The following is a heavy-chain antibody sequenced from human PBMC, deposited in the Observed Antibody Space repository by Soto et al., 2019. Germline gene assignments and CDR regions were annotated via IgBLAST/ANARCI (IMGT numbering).Heavy chain of an antibody. V-gene: IGHV4-39*01. CDR2: IYHSGRT. CDR1: GDSISSRTSY. CDR3: ARHLAVATDRSIDY. J-gene: IGHJ4*02. Sequence: SQTLSLTCTVSGDSISSRTSYWSWIRQPPGKGLEWIGNIYHSGRTYYNPSLKSRVTISVDTSKNQFSLKLSSVTAADTAVYFCARHLAVATDRSIDYWGQGTLVTVSS. D-gene: IGHD6-19*01.